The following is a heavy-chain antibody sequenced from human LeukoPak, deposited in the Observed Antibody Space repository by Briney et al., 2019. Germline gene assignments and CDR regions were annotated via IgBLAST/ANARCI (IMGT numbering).Heavy chain of an antibody. CDR2: INHSGST. Sequence: SETLSLTCAVYGGSFSGYYWSWIRQPPGKGLEWIGEINHSGSTNYNPSLKSRVTISVDTSKNQFSLKLSSVTAADTAVYYCARRRGGGSYYYYYYYMDVWGKGTTVTVSS. V-gene: IGHV4-34*01. CDR3: ARRRGGGSYYYYYYYMDV. CDR1: GGSFSGYY. J-gene: IGHJ6*03. D-gene: IGHD1-26*01.